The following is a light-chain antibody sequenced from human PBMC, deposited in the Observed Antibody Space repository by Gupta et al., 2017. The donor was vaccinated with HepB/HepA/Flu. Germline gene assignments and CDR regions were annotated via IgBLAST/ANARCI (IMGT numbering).Light chain of an antibody. CDR3: QQYCDFPIT. Sequence: NVMTQSPDSLAVSLVERATINCKSSQNLLYANNKDYLAWYQQKPGQPPKLLISWASTRESGVPDRFSGSGSRTDFTLTISGLQADDVAVYYCQQYCDFPITFGQGTRLEIK. CDR2: WAS. J-gene: IGKJ5*01. V-gene: IGKV4-1*01. CDR1: QNLLYANNKDY.